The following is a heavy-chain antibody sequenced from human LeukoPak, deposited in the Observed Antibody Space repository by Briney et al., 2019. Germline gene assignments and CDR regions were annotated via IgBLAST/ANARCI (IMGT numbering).Heavy chain of an antibody. Sequence: SETLSLTCAVYGGSFSGYYWSWIRQPPGKGLEWIGEINHSGSTNYNPSLMSRVTISVDTSKNQFSLKLSSVTAADTAVYYCARESTEKSLDPWGQGTLVTVSS. CDR2: INHSGST. V-gene: IGHV4-34*01. D-gene: IGHD2-21*02. J-gene: IGHJ5*02. CDR3: ARESTEKSLDP. CDR1: GGSFSGYY.